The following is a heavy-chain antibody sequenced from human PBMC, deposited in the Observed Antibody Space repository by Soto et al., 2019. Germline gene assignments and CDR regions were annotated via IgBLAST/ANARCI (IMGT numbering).Heavy chain of an antibody. V-gene: IGHV2-70*01. CDR3: ARISRDSNDSGMDA. Sequence: SGPTLVNATQTRTLTCTFSGFSLSTSGMCVSWIRQPPGKALEGLALIDWDDDKYYSTSLKNRLTISKDTSKNQVGLTMTHMDPVDTGHYYCARISRDSNDSGMDAWGHGTTVPVYS. D-gene: IGHD6-13*01. CDR1: GFSLSTSGMC. CDR2: IDWDDDK. J-gene: IGHJ6*02.